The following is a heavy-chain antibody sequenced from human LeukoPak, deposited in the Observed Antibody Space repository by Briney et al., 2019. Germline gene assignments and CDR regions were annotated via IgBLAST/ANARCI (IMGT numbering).Heavy chain of an antibody. J-gene: IGHJ2*01. D-gene: IGHD7-27*01. CDR2: MNPNSGNT. CDR1: GYTFTSYD. Sequence: ASVKVSCKASGYTFTSYDINWVRQATGQGLEWMGWMNPNSGNTGYAQKFQGRVTMTRSASISTAYMEVSSLRSDDTAVYYCARGPGVDGYFDLWGRGTLVTVSS. CDR3: ARGPGVDGYFDL. V-gene: IGHV1-8*01.